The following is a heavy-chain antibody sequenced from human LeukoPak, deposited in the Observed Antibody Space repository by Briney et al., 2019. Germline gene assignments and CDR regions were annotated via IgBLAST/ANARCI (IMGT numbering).Heavy chain of an antibody. V-gene: IGHV3-21*04. CDR3: ARGGPSGTYYFDY. J-gene: IGHJ4*02. Sequence: GGSLRLSCAASGFTFSSYSMNWVRQAPGKGLEWVSSISSSSIYIYYADSLKGRFTISRDNAKNSLYLQMNSLRADDTAVYYCARGGPSGTYYFDYWGQGTLVTVSS. CDR1: GFTFSSYS. CDR2: ISSSSIYI. D-gene: IGHD1-26*01.